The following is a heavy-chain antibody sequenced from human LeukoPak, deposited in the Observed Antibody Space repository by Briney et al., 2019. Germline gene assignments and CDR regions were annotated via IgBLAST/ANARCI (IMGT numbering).Heavy chain of an antibody. CDR2: IKQDGSKK. Sequence: GGSLRLSCGASGFSFSDAWMSWVRQAPGKGLEWVANIKQDGSKKSYVDSVKGRFTISRDNAKNSLYLQMNSLRAEDTAIYYCTRVGYIDEGIDYWGQGTLVTVSS. CDR3: TRVGYIDEGIDY. D-gene: IGHD5-24*01. J-gene: IGHJ4*02. CDR1: GFSFSDAW. V-gene: IGHV3-7*04.